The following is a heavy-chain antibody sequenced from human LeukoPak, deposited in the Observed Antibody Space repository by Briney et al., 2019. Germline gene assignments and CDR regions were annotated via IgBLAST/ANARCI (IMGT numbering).Heavy chain of an antibody. D-gene: IGHD4-23*01. CDR3: ARHRNSDFFDY. V-gene: IGHV4-59*08. J-gene: IGHJ4*02. CDR1: GGSISSYY. Sequence: PSETLSLTCPVSGGSISSYYWSWIRQPPGKGLEWIGYIYYSGSTNYNPSLKSRVTISVDTSKNQFSLKLSSVTAADTAVYYCARHRNSDFFDYWGQGTLVTVSS. CDR2: IYYSGST.